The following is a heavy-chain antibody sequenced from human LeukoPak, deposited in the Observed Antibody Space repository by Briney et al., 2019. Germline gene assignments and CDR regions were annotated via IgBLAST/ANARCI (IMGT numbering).Heavy chain of an antibody. CDR1: GFTFSSYE. Sequence: PGGSLRLSCVASGFTFSSYEMNWVRQVPGKGLEWISYISSSGTTIYYADSVKGRFTISRDSGKNSLYLQMSSLRAEDTAIYYCVRQGKNFYVSGRRGWFDTWGQGTLVTVSS. D-gene: IGHD3-10*01. CDR2: ISSSGTTI. J-gene: IGHJ5*02. V-gene: IGHV3-48*03. CDR3: VRQGKNFYVSGRRGWFDT.